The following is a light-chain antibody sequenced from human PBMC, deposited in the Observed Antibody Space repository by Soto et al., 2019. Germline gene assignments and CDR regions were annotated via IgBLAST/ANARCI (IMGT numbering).Light chain of an antibody. Sequence: EFVLTQSPATLSLSSGDRATLSCRASQSVNNFLAWYQQKPGQTPRLLIYDASKRATGIPGRFSGSGSGTDFTLTISSLEPEDFAVYYCQQRSNWPPALSFGGGTKVDI. V-gene: IGKV3-11*01. CDR2: DAS. CDR3: QQRSNWPPALS. CDR1: QSVNNF. J-gene: IGKJ4*01.